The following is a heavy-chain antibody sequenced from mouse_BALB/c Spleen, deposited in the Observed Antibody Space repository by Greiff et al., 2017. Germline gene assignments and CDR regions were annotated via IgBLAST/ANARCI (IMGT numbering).Heavy chain of an antibody. CDR2: IYPSDSYT. D-gene: IGHD2-3*01. V-gene: IGHV1-69*02. CDR3: TMDDGGFAY. J-gene: IGHJ3*01. CDR1: GYTFTSYW. Sequence: VQLQQPGAELVRPGASVKLSCKASGYTFTSYWINWVKQRPGQGLEWIGNIYPSDSYTNYNQKFKDKATLTVDKSSSTAYMQLSSPTSEDSAVYYCTMDDGGFAYWGQGTLVTVSA.